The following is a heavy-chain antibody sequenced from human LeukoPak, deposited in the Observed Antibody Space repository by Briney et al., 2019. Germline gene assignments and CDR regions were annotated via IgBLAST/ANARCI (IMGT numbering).Heavy chain of an antibody. D-gene: IGHD5-12*01. CDR3: ARSKQGYVYYFDY. Sequence: ASVKVSCKASGYTFTGYYMHWVRQAPGQGLEWMGWISAYNGNTNYAQKLQGRVTMTTDTSTSTAYMELRSLRSDDTAVYYCARSKQGYVYYFDYWGQGTLVTVSS. J-gene: IGHJ4*02. V-gene: IGHV1-18*04. CDR2: ISAYNGNT. CDR1: GYTFTGYY.